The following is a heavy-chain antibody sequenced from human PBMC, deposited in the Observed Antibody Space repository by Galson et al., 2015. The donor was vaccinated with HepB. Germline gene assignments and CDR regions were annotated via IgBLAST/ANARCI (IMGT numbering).Heavy chain of an antibody. CDR3: ARRGGLRFLENWFDP. Sequence: SVKVSCKASGYTFTGYYMHWVRQAPGQGLEWMGWINPNSGGTNYAQKFQGRVTMTRDTSISTAYMELSRLRSDDTAVYYCARRGGLRFLENWFDPWGQGTLVTVSS. CDR1: GYTFTGYY. V-gene: IGHV1-2*02. D-gene: IGHD3-3*01. CDR2: INPNSGGT. J-gene: IGHJ5*02.